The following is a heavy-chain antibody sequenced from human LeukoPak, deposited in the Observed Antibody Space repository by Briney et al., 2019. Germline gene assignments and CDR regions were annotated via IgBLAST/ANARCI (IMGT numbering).Heavy chain of an antibody. D-gene: IGHD3-10*01. CDR2: VWYDGSKK. J-gene: IGHJ4*02. Sequence: GGSLRLSCAPSGFTFSNYGFHWVRQAPGKGLEWVGVVWYDGSKKYYADSVKGRFTISRDNSRNTLYLQMNSLTAEDTAVYFCARDRGYFTSGTSYFDYWGQGTLVTVSS. CDR1: GFTFSNYG. V-gene: IGHV3-33*01. CDR3: ARDRGYFTSGTSYFDY.